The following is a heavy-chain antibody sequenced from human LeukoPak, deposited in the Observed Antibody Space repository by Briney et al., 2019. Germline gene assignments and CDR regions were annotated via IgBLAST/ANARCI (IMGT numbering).Heavy chain of an antibody. Sequence: SETLSLTXIVSVGSISSSTSYWSWIRQPAGGGLECIGRIYTSGRTDYNPSLKSRVTISINTSKNQFSLDLTSVTAADTADYYCARDSVTGTTRIDYWGQGTLVTVSS. CDR2: IYTSGRT. V-gene: IGHV4-61*02. CDR3: ARDSVTGTTRIDY. D-gene: IGHD1-7*01. CDR1: VGSISSSTSY. J-gene: IGHJ4*02.